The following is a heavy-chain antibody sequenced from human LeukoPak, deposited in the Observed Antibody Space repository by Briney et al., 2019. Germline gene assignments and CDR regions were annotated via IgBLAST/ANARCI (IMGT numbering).Heavy chain of an antibody. Sequence: GGSLRLSCAASGFDFRIYWMHWVRQAPGKGLVWVSRINSDGSGTYADSVKGRFTISRDNANNMLYLQMNSLRADDTAVYYCTRDAQTCHTSGCWKPSDFWGHGALVTVSS. J-gene: IGHJ4*01. D-gene: IGHD3-22*01. CDR3: TRDAQTCHTSGCWKPSDF. CDR2: INSDGSGT. CDR1: GFDFRIYW. V-gene: IGHV3-74*01.